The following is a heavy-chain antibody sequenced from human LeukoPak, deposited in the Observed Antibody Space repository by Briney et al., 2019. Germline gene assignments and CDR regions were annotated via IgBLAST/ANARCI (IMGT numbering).Heavy chain of an antibody. J-gene: IGHJ4*02. CDR1: GGSISSYY. Sequence: SETLSLTCSVSGGSISSYYWSWIRQPPGKGLEWIGYIYYSGSTNYNPSLKSRVTISVDTSKNQFSLKPSSVTAADTDVYYCARHSGSNRKPLLDYWGQGTLVTVSS. D-gene: IGHD1-14*01. CDR3: ARHSGSNRKPLLDY. CDR2: IYYSGST. V-gene: IGHV4-59*08.